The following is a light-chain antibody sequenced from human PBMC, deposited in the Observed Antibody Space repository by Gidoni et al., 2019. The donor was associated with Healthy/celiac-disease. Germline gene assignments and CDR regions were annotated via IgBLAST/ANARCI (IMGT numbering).Light chain of an antibody. CDR2: AAS. Sequence: DIQMTQSPSSLSASVGDRVTITCRASQNISSYLNWYQQKPGKATKLLIYAASSLKSGVPSRFSGSGSGTDFTLIISSLQPEDFANYYCQQSYRTPRTFGQGTKVESK. CDR1: QNISSY. CDR3: QQSYRTPRT. V-gene: IGKV1-39*01. J-gene: IGKJ1*01.